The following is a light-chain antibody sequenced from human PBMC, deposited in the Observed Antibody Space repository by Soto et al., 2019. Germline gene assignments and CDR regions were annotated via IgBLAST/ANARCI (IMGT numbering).Light chain of an antibody. J-gene: IGKJ1*01. Sequence: EIVLTQSPGTLSLSPGERATLSCRASQSVSSSYLAWYQQKPGQAPRLLIYGASSRATCIPARFSGSGSGTDFTLNISRLEPEDFAVYYCQQYGSSPRTFGQGTKVEIK. CDR2: GAS. CDR1: QSVSSSY. V-gene: IGKV3-20*01. CDR3: QQYGSSPRT.